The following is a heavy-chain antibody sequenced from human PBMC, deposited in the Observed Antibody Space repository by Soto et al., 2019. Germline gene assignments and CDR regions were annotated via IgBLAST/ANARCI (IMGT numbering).Heavy chain of an antibody. D-gene: IGHD5-18*01. CDR3: ARDSTGYTSAYNFDC. V-gene: IGHV1-18*01. J-gene: IGHJ4*02. CDR1: GYTFTSYG. Sequence: QVQLVQSGAEVKKPGASVTVSCKASGYTFTSYGINWVRQAPGQGLEWMGWIGAYNGNTNYAQKLQGRVTMTTDTSTSTAYIELRSLGSDDTAVYYCARDSTGYTSAYNFDCWGQGTLVTVSS. CDR2: IGAYNGNT.